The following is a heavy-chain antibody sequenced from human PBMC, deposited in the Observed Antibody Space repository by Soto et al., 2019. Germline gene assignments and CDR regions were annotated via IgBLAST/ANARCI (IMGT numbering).Heavy chain of an antibody. D-gene: IGHD2-15*01. V-gene: IGHV4-31*03. CDR1: GGSISSGGYY. J-gene: IGHJ6*02. CDR2: IYYSGST. CDR3: ARTYRSGGSYRWGMDV. Sequence: SETLSLTCTVSGGSISSGGYYWSWIRQHPGKGLEWIGYIYYSGSTYYNPSLKSRVTISVDTSKNQFSLKLSSVTAADTAVYYCARTYRSGGSYRWGMDVWGQGTTVTVSS.